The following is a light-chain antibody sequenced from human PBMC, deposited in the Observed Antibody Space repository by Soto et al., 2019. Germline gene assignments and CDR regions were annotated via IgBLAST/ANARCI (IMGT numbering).Light chain of an antibody. CDR1: QIVSSNC. V-gene: IGKV3-20*01. CDR2: GVS. J-gene: IGKJ4*01. Sequence: EIVLTQSPGTLSLSPGERATLSCRASQIVSSNCLAWYQQKPGQSPRLLIYGVSSRATGIPDRFSGSGSGTDFSLTISKLEPEDSAVYYCQQSDSSPLTFGGGTRVEIK. CDR3: QQSDSSPLT.